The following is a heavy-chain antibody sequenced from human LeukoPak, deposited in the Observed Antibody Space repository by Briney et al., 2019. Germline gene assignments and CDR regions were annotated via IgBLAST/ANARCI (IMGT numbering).Heavy chain of an antibody. D-gene: IGHD3-9*01. CDR1: GFTVSSNY. V-gene: IGHV3-66*01. CDR2: IYSGGST. J-gene: IGHJ3*01. CDR3: ARGGALRYFDAP. Sequence: GGSLRLSCAASGFTVSSNYMSWVRQAPGKGLEWVSVIYSGGSTYYADSVKGRFAISRDNSKNTLYLQMNSLRAEDTAVYYCARGGALRYFDAPWGQGTMVTVSS.